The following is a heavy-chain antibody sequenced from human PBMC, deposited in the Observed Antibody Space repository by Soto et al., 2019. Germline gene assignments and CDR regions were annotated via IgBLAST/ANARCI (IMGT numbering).Heavy chain of an antibody. D-gene: IGHD2-2*01. V-gene: IGHV4-31*03. CDR2: IYYSGST. Sequence: QVQLQESGPGLVKPSQTLSLTCTVSGGSISSGGYYWSWIRQHPGKGLEWIGYIYYSGSTDYNPSLKSRVTISVDTSKNQFSLKLSSVTAADTAVYYCARSVPASYYYYYYGMDVWGQGTTVTVSS. J-gene: IGHJ6*02. CDR3: ARSVPASYYYYYYGMDV. CDR1: GGSISSGGYY.